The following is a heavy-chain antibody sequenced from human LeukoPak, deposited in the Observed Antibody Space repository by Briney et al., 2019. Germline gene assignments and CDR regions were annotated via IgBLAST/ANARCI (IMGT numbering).Heavy chain of an antibody. V-gene: IGHV4-39*07. J-gene: IGHJ4*02. D-gene: IGHD3-10*01. CDR2: INHSGSA. Sequence: PSETLSLTCTVSGGSISNSSYYWGWIRQPPGKGLEWIGEINHSGSANYNPSLKSRVSISEDTSKNQFSLKLSSVTAADTAVYYCARGSGSMLRSWGQGTLVTVSS. CDR1: GGSISNSSYY. CDR3: ARGSGSMLRS.